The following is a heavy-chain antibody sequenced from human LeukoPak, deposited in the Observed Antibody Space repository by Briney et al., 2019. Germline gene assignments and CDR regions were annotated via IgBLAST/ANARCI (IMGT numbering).Heavy chain of an antibody. J-gene: IGHJ5*02. D-gene: IGHD2-2*01. V-gene: IGHV4-31*03. CDR3: AREAGPAAIGEYWFDP. Sequence: PSETLSLTCNVSGGSINSGDSYWSWIRQHPGKGLEWIGYIYKSGTTYYNPSLKSRVTISVDRSKNQFSLKLSSVTAADTAVYYCAREAGPAAIGEYWFDPWGQGTLVTVSS. CDR1: GGSINSGDSY. CDR2: IYKSGTT.